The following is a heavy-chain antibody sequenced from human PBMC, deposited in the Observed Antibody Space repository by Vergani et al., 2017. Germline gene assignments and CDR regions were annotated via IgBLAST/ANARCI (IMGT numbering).Heavy chain of an antibody. Sequence: QVQLVQSGAEVKKPGSSVKVSCKASGGTFSSYAISWARQAPGQGLEWMGGIIPIFGTANYAQKFQGRVTITADESTSTAYMELSSLRSEDTAVYYCAXDWAPYYYDSSGYYYPEYFQHWGQGTLVTVSS. CDR2: IIPIFGTA. CDR1: GGTFSSYA. V-gene: IGHV1-69*01. D-gene: IGHD3-22*01. CDR3: AXDWAPYYYDSSGYYYPEYFQH. J-gene: IGHJ1*01.